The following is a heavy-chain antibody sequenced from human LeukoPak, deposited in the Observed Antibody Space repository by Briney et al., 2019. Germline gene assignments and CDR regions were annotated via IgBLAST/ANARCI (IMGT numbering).Heavy chain of an antibody. Sequence: SETLSLTCTVSGGSISSYYWSWIRQPPGKGLEWIGYIYYSGSTNYNPSLKSRVTMSVDTSKNQFSLKLSSVTAADTAVYYCARWGSGSYFDYFDYWGQGTLVTVSS. D-gene: IGHD1-26*01. CDR3: ARWGSGSYFDYFDY. V-gene: IGHV4-59*12. J-gene: IGHJ4*02. CDR2: IYYSGST. CDR1: GGSISSYY.